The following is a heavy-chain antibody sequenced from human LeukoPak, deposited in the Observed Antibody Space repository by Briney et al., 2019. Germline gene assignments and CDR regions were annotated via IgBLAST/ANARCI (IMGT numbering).Heavy chain of an antibody. J-gene: IGHJ4*02. CDR2: ISWDGGST. CDR1: GFTFSSYG. Sequence: GGSLRLSCAASGFTFSSYGMSWVRQAPGKGLEGVSLISWDGGSTYYADSVKGRFTISRDNSKNSLYLQMTSLRTEDTALYYCAKAYNSTGIDYWGQGTLVTVSS. V-gene: IGHV3-43*02. CDR3: AKAYNSTGIDY. D-gene: IGHD1-20*01.